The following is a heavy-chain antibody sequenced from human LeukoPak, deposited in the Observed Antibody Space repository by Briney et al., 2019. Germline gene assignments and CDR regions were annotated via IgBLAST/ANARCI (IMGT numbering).Heavy chain of an antibody. V-gene: IGHV4-34*01. CDR3: ARLKYGSGSYTAFDI. Sequence: SETLSLTCAVYGGSFSGYYWSWIRQPPGKGLEWIGEINHSGSTNYNPSLKSRVTISVDTSKNQFSLKLSSVTAADTAVYYCARLKYGSGSYTAFDIWGQGTMVTVSS. CDR2: INHSGST. D-gene: IGHD3-10*01. J-gene: IGHJ3*02. CDR1: GGSFSGYY.